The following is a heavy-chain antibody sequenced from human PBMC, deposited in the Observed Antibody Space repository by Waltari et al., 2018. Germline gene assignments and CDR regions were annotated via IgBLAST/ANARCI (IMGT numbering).Heavy chain of an antibody. D-gene: IGHD3-10*01. J-gene: IGHJ1*01. Sequence: EVQLVASGGGLVQSGRSLRISCVGSGFTVGDYAMYWVRQRPGQGRGLVSGRGGNSGAVGYADSWGGRFSTYRDNAKKSLYLQMGRLRPEDTALYYCVKGGWGFGAFYEQHWGQGIQVTVSS. V-gene: IGHV3-9*01. CDR1: GFTVGDYA. CDR3: VKGGWGFGAFYEQH. CDR2: RGGNSGAV.